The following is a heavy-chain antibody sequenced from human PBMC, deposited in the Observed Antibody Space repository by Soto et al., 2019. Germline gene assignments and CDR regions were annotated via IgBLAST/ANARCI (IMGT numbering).Heavy chain of an antibody. J-gene: IGHJ6*02. CDR3: AGAGCDGGSCDTLGGRRYGMGV. CDR1: GFTFSSYA. D-gene: IGHD2-15*01. V-gene: IGHV3-30-3*01. CDR2: ISYDGNNK. Sequence: QVQLVESGGGVVQPGRSLRLSCAASGFTFSSYAMYWVRQAPGKGLEWVAVISYDGNNKYYADSVKGRFTISRDNSKNAMYLQMNSRSAEDTAVYYCAGAGCDGGSCDTLGGRRYGMGVWGQGTTVTVSS.